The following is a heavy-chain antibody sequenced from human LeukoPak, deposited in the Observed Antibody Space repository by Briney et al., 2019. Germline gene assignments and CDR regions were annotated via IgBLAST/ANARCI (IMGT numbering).Heavy chain of an antibody. D-gene: IGHD3-10*01. V-gene: IGHV4-59*12. Sequence: PSETLSLTCTVSGASISSYYWSWIRQPPGKGLEWIGYIYYSGSTNYNPSLKSRVTISVDTSKNQFSLKLSSVTAADTAVYYCARDQGYGSPYYFDYWGQGTLVTVSS. CDR3: ARDQGYGSPYYFDY. J-gene: IGHJ4*02. CDR1: GASISSYY. CDR2: IYYSGST.